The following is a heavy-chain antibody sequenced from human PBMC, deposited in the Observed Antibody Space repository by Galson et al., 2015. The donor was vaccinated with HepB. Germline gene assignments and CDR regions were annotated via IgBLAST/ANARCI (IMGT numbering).Heavy chain of an antibody. Sequence: ETLSLTCAVYGGSFSGYYWSWIRQPPGKGLEWIGEINHSGGTNYNPSLKSRVTISVDTSKNQFSLKLSSVTAADTAVYYCARDGPWYCSSTSCYLGYYYYYYMDVWGKGTTVTVSS. CDR1: GGSFSGYY. J-gene: IGHJ6*03. CDR3: ARDGPWYCSSTSCYLGYYYYYYMDV. V-gene: IGHV4-34*01. CDR2: INHSGGT. D-gene: IGHD2-2*01.